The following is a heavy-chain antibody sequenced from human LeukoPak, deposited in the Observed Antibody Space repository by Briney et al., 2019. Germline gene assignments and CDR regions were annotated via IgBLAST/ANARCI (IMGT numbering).Heavy chain of an antibody. CDR3: TRDEEGFGSSDFDY. CDR2: IRSKASGGTT. CDR1: GFTFGDYA. D-gene: IGHD3-22*01. Sequence: GRSLRLSCTASGFTFGDYAMTWVRQAPGKGLEWVGFIRSKASGGTTEYAAAVKGRFTISRDDSKTIAYLQMNSLKTEDTAIYYCTRDEEGFGSSDFDYWGQGTLVTVSS. V-gene: IGHV3-49*04. J-gene: IGHJ4*02.